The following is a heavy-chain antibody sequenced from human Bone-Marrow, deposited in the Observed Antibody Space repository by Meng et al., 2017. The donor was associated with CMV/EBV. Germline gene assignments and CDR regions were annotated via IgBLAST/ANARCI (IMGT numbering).Heavy chain of an antibody. CDR1: GFTFSNYW. V-gene: IGHV3-74*01. Sequence: GESLKISCAASGFTFSNYWVHWVRQAPGKGLVWVSRISSEGTTTTYADSVKGRFTISRDNAKNTLYLQMNSLRAEDTAVYYCAKELEVGATTMSFDYWGQGTLVTVSS. CDR3: AKELEVGATTMSFDY. J-gene: IGHJ4*02. CDR2: ISSEGTTT. D-gene: IGHD1-26*01.